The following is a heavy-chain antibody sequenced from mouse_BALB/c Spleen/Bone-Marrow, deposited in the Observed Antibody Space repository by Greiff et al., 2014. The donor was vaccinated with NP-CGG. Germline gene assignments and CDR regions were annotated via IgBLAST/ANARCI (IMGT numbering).Heavy chain of an antibody. CDR2: IYPGSGNT. CDR1: GYTFSSYW. J-gene: IGHJ3*01. V-gene: IGHV1-9*01. Sequence: QVQLQQSGAELVKPGASVKLSCKATGYTFSSYWIEWVNQRPGHGLEWIGEIYPGSGNTNYNEKFKDKATFTADTSSNTAYMQLSSLTSEDSAVYYCARECYHTSIFAYWGQGTLVTVSA. D-gene: IGHD5-1-1*01. CDR3: ARECYHTSIFAY.